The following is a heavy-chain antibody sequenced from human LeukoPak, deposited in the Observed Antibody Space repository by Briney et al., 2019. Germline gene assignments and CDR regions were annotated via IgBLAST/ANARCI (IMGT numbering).Heavy chain of an antibody. CDR3: ARDQASSWVY. J-gene: IGHJ4*02. D-gene: IGHD6-13*01. V-gene: IGHV1-46*01. CDR1: GYTFTSYY. Sequence: ASVKVSCKSSGYTFTSYYMHWVRQAPGQGLEWMGIINHSDGSTSYAQKFQGRVTMTRDMFTSTVYMELSSLRSEDAAVYYCARDQASSWVYWGQGTLVTVSS. CDR2: INHSDGST.